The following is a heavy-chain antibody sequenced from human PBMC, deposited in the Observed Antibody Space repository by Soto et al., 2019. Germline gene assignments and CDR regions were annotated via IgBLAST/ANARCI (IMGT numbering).Heavy chain of an antibody. V-gene: IGHV4-34*01. J-gene: IGHJ4*02. CDR2: INHSGST. D-gene: IGHD3-16*02. CDR3: ARGLERDYIWGSYRYTAFDY. CDR1: GGSFSGYY. Sequence: QVQLQQWGAGLLKPSETLSLTCAVYGGSFSGYYWSWIRQPPGKGLEWFGEINHSGSTNYNPSLKSRVTISVDTSKNQFSLKLSSVTAADTAVYYCARGLERDYIWGSYRYTAFDYWGQGTLVTVSS.